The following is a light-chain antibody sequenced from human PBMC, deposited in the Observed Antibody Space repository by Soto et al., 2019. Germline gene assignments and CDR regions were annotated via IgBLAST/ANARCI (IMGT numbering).Light chain of an antibody. J-gene: IGKJ4*01. Sequence: EIVLTQSPATLSLSPGERATLSCRASQTVSSYLAWYQQKAGQAPRPLIYDASNRAPGIPARFSGSGSGTDFTPTISSLEPEDFAVYYCQQRSSWPLTFGGGTKVEIK. CDR2: DAS. CDR1: QTVSSY. V-gene: IGKV3-11*01. CDR3: QQRSSWPLT.